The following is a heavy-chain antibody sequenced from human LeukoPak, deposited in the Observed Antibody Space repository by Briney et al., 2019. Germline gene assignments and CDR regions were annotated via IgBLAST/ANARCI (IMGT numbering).Heavy chain of an antibody. CDR3: ARTADILTGYYIDDY. V-gene: IGHV1-18*01. CDR2: ISAYNGNT. Sequence: ASVKVSCKASGYTFTSYGISWVRQAPGQGLECMGWISAYNGNTNYAQKLQGRVTMTTDTSTSTAYMELRSLRSDDTAVYYCARTADILTGYYIDDYWGQGTLVTVSS. D-gene: IGHD3-9*01. J-gene: IGHJ4*02. CDR1: GYTFTSYG.